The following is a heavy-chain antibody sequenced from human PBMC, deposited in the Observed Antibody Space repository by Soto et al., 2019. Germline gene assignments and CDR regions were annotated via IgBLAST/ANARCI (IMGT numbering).Heavy chain of an antibody. CDR2: ISWNSGNI. V-gene: IGHV3-9*01. D-gene: IGHD1-26*01. CDR3: AKDMDGVGGAAWGGFDI. J-gene: IGHJ3*02. Sequence: EEQLVESGGGLVQPGRSLRLSCSVSGFTFDDYAMNWVRQAPGKGLEWVSGISWNSGNIGYADSVKGRFTISRDNAKNFLYLQRSGLRVDDKAIYYGAKDMDGVGGAAWGGFDIWGQGTMVTVSS. CDR1: GFTFDDYA.